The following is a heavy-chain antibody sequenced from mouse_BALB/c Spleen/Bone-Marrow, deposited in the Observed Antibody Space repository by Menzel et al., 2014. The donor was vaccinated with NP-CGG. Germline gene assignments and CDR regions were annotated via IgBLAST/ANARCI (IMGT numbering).Heavy chain of an antibody. CDR3: ARDPRWWLAMDY. CDR2: SRNKANEYTT. V-gene: IGHV7-1*02. J-gene: IGHJ4*01. CDR1: GFTFXDFY. D-gene: IGHD1-1*02. Sequence: EVMLVESGGGLVQPGGSLRLSCATSGFTFXDFYMEWVRQPPGKRLEWIAASRNKANEYTTEYSASVKGRFIGSRDTSQNILYLQRNALRAEDTAIYYCARDPRWWLAMDYWGQGTSVTVSS.